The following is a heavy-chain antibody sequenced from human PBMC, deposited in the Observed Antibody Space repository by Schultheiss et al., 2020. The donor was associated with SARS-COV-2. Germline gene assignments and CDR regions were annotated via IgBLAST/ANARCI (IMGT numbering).Heavy chain of an antibody. V-gene: IGHV4-59*06. D-gene: IGHD1-7*01. Sequence: SETLSITCTVSGGSISSSYWSWIRQPPGKGLEWIGYIYYSGSTYYNPSLKSRVTISVDTSKNQFSLKLSSVTAADTAVYYCARTRRPNEHGWFDPWGQGTLVTVSS. CDR3: ARTRRPNEHGWFDP. J-gene: IGHJ5*02. CDR1: GGSISSSY. CDR2: IYYSGST.